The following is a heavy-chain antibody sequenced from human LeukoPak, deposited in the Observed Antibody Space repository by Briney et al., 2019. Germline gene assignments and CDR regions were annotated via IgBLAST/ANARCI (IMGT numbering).Heavy chain of an antibody. CDR2: IKQDGSEK. J-gene: IGHJ4*02. V-gene: IGHV3-7*01. D-gene: IGHD3-22*01. CDR1: GFTFNSNW. Sequence: GGSLRLSCAASGFTFNSNWMSWVRQAPGKGLEWVANIKQDGSEKYYVDSVKGRFTISRDNAKNSLSLQMNSLRAEDTAAYYCARDKYYDRYFDSWGRGTLVTVSS. CDR3: ARDKYYDRYFDS.